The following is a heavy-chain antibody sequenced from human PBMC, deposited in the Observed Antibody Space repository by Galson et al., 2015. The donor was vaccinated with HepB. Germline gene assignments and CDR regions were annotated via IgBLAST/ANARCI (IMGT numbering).Heavy chain of an antibody. J-gene: IGHJ4*02. Sequence: SLRLSCAASRFTFSSYWMSWVRQAPGKGLEWVANIKQDGSEKYYVDSVKGRFTISRDNAKNSLYLQMNSLRAEDTAVYYCARLAAIGGYYFDYWGQGTLVPVSS. CDR3: ARLAAIGGYYFDY. CDR2: IKQDGSEK. V-gene: IGHV3-7*03. D-gene: IGHD3-16*01. CDR1: RFTFSSYW.